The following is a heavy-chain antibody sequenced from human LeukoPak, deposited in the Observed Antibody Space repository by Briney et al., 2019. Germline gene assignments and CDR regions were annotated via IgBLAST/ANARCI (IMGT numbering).Heavy chain of an antibody. Sequence: GASVKVSCKASGYTFTGYYMHWVRQAPGQGVEWMGWINPNSGGTNYAQKFQGRVTMTRDTSISTAYMELSRLRSDDTAVYYCARGRWLQYNWFDPWGQGTLVTVSS. J-gene: IGHJ5*02. D-gene: IGHD5-12*01. CDR2: INPNSGGT. CDR1: GYTFTGYY. V-gene: IGHV1-2*02. CDR3: ARGRWLQYNWFDP.